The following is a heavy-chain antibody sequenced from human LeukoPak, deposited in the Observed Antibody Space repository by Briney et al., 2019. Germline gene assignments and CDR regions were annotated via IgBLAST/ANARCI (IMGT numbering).Heavy chain of an antibody. Sequence: SETLSLTCTVSGGSISSYYWSWIRQPPGKGLEWTGYIYTSGSTNYNPSLKSRVTISVDTSKNQFSLKLSSVTAADTAVYYCARTSVGGYFDYWGQGTLVTVSS. D-gene: IGHD2-2*01. CDR3: ARTSVGGYFDY. J-gene: IGHJ4*02. V-gene: IGHV4-4*09. CDR1: GGSISSYY. CDR2: IYTSGST.